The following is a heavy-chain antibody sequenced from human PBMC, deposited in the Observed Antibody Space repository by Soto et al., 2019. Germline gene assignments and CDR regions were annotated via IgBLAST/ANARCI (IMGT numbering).Heavy chain of an antibody. D-gene: IGHD6-19*01. V-gene: IGHV3-33*01. Sequence: GSLRLSCAASGFTFSSYGMHWVRQAPGKGLEWVAVLWRDGSKVYYADSVKGRFTISRDNSKNTLYLEMNSLRVEDTAVYYCARDGTGWTGGDHWGQGTLVTVSS. J-gene: IGHJ4*02. CDR2: LWRDGSKV. CDR1: GFTFSSYG. CDR3: ARDGTGWTGGDH.